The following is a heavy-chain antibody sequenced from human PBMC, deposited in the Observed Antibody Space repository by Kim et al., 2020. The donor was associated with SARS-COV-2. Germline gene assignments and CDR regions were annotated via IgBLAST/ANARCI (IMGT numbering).Heavy chain of an antibody. Sequence: YNPSLKRRVTISVDKSKSQFSLKLGSVTAADTAVYYCARGGAAADYYFDYWGQGTLVTVSS. J-gene: IGHJ4*02. D-gene: IGHD6-13*01. V-gene: IGHV4-4*02. CDR3: ARGGAAADYYFDY.